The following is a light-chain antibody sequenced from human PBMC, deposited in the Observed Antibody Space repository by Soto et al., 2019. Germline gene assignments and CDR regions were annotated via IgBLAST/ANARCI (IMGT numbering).Light chain of an antibody. CDR1: QSVSSY. CDR2: DAS. CDR3: QPRSTWPPGWP. Sequence: ALSQSQATLSLSPGERATLSCRASQSVSSYLAWYQQKPGQAPRLLIYDASNRATGIPARFSGSGSGTDFTLTISSLEPEDFAGYCCQPRSTWPPGWPFAEGTKVDI. V-gene: IGKV3-11*01. J-gene: IGKJ1*01.